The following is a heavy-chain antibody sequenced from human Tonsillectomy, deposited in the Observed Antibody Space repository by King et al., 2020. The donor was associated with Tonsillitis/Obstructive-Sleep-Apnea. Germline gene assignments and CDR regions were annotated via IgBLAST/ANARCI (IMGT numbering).Heavy chain of an antibody. Sequence: QLLQSGAEVKKPGASVKVSCKVSGYTLTELSMYWVRQAPGKGLEWMGGFDPEDGETIYAQKFQGRVTMTEDTSTDTAYMELSSLRSEDRAVYYCAPGGSRASHNYYYMDVWGKGPTVTVSS. CDR3: APGGSRASHNYYYMDV. CDR1: GYTLTELS. V-gene: IGHV1-24*01. CDR2: FDPEDGET. J-gene: IGHJ6*03. D-gene: IGHD5-12*01.